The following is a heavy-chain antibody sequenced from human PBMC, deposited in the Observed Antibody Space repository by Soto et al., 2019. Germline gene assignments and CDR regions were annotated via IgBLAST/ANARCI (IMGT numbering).Heavy chain of an antibody. CDR2: ISAGGDST. CDR1: GFSFSNFA. CDR3: TGETYYFDY. J-gene: IGHJ4*02. D-gene: IGHD2-21*01. Sequence: EVQVLESGGGLAQPGGSLRLSCVVSGFSFSNFAMGWVRQAPGKGLEWVSGISAGGDSTYFADSVKGRFTISRDNSKNTVYRQMNSLKAEDTAVYYCTGETYYFDYWGQGTLVTVSS. V-gene: IGHV3-23*01.